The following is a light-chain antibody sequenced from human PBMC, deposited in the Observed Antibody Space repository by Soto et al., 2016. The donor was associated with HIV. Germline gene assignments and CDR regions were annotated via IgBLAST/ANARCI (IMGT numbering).Light chain of an antibody. J-gene: IGLJ2*01. V-gene: IGLV3-1*01. CDR1: KLGDKY. CDR3: QAWDSSTAI. CDR2: QDN. Sequence: SYELTQPPSVSVSPGQTASITCSGDKLGDKYASWYQQKPGQSPVLVIYQDNKRPSGIPERFSGSNSGNTATLTISGTQAMDEADYYRQAWDSSTAIFGGGTKLTVL.